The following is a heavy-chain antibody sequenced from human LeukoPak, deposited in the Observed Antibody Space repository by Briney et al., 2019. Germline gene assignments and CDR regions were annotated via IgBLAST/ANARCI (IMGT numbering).Heavy chain of an antibody. V-gene: IGHV6-1*01. D-gene: IGHD4-23*01. J-gene: IGHJ3*02. CDR1: GDSVSSNSAD. CDR2: SYYRSKWYN. Sequence: SQTLSLTCAISGDSVSSNSADWHWTRQSPSRGLEWLGRSYYRSKWYNDYALSVNTRITINPNTSKNPFFLQLNSVTTEDTAVYYCARGGAVVTPAAFDIWGQGTMVTVSS. CDR3: ARGGAVVTPAAFDI.